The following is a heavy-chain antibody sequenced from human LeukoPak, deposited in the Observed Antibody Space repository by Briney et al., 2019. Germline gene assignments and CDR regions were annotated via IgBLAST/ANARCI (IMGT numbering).Heavy chain of an antibody. CDR1: GGSISSYY. D-gene: IGHD6-13*01. Sequence: SETLSLTCTVPGGSISSYYWSWIRQPPGKGLGWIGYIYYSGSTNYNPSLKSRVTISVDTSKNQFSLKLSSVTAADTAVYYCAREKAGFDYWGQGTLVTVSS. V-gene: IGHV4-59*01. J-gene: IGHJ4*02. CDR2: IYYSGST. CDR3: AREKAGFDY.